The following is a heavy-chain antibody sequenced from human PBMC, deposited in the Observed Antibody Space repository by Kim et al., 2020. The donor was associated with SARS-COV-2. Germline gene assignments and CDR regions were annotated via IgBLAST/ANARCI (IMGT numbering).Heavy chain of an antibody. CDR2: IYYSGST. J-gene: IGHJ3*02. Sequence: SETLSLTCTVSGGSISSSSYYWGWIRQPPGKGLEWIGSIYYSGSTYYNPSLKSRVTISVDTSKNQFSLKLSSVTAADTAVYYCARHEGEPLGAGRGDDAFDIWGQGTMVTVSS. CDR1: GGSISSSSYY. V-gene: IGHV4-39*01. CDR3: ARHEGEPLGAGRGDDAFDI. D-gene: IGHD3-16*01.